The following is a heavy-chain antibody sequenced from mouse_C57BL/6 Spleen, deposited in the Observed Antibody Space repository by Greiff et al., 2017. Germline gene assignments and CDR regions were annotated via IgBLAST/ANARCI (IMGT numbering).Heavy chain of an antibody. CDR1: GFTFSDYG. J-gene: IGHJ2*01. CDR2: ISSGSSTI. D-gene: IGHD1-1*01. V-gene: IGHV5-17*01. Sequence: VLLKESGGGLVKPGGSLKLSCAATGFTFSDYGMHWVRQAPEKGLEWVAYISSGSSTINYADTVKGRFTISRDNAKNTLFLQMTSLRSEDTARYYCARTRYYGSSLPLDYWGQGTTLTVSS. CDR3: ARTRYYGSSLPLDY.